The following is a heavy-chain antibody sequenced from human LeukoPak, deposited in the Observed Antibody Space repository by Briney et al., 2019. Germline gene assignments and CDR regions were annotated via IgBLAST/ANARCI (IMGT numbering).Heavy chain of an antibody. CDR2: ISKDGSDK. Sequence: GRSLRLSCAASGFTFSDYAMHWVRQAPGKGLEWVAVISKDGSDKYYPGSVRGRFAISRDNSKNTIYLQMDSLRAEDTAIYYCARDYWWNYDYWGQGTLVTVSS. D-gene: IGHD1-7*01. V-gene: IGHV3-30*09. J-gene: IGHJ4*02. CDR1: GFTFSDYA. CDR3: ARDYWWNYDY.